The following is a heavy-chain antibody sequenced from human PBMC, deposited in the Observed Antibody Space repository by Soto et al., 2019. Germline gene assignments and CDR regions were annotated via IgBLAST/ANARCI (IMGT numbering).Heavy chain of an antibody. CDR2: IYYSGST. D-gene: IGHD3-10*01. CDR3: ARPQYYYGSGSYPLGWFDP. Sequence: LSLTCTVSGGSISSSSYYWGWIRQPPGKGLEWIGSIYYSGSTYYNPSLKSRVTISVDTSKNQFSLKLSSVTAADTAVYYCARPQYYYGSGSYPLGWFDPWGQGTLVTVSS. CDR1: GGSISSSSYY. V-gene: IGHV4-39*01. J-gene: IGHJ5*02.